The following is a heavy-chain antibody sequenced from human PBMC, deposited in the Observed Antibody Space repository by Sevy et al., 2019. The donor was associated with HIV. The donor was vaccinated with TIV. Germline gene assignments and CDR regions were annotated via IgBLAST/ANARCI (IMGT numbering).Heavy chain of an antibody. CDR2: IWYDGSNK. Sequence: GGSLRLSCAASGFTFSSYGMHWVRQAPGKGLEWVAFIWYDGSNKYYADSVKGRFTISRDNSKNTLYLQMNSLRAEDTAVYYCAKAVRMITFGGDTFDYWGQGTLVTVSS. V-gene: IGHV3-30*02. J-gene: IGHJ4*02. CDR1: GFTFSSYG. CDR3: AKAVRMITFGGDTFDY. D-gene: IGHD3-16*01.